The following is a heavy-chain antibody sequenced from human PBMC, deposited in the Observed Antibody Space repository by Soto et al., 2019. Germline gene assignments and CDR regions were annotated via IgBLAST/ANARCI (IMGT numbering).Heavy chain of an antibody. CDR1: GGTFSSYA. CDR2: IIPIFGTA. J-gene: IGHJ6*02. CDR3: ASGYRDSNYVYYYYGMDV. D-gene: IGHD4-4*01. V-gene: IGHV1-69*13. Sequence: GASVKVSCKASGGTFSSYAISWVRQAPGQGLEWMGGIIPIFGTANYAQKFQGRVTITADESTSTAYMELSSLRSEDTAVYYCASGYRDSNYVYYYYGMDVWGQGTTVTVSS.